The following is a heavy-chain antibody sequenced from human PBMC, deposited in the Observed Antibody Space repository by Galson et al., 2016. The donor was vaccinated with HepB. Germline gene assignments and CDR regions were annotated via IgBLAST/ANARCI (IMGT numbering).Heavy chain of an antibody. J-gene: IGHJ4*02. CDR3: TRTGLGDFDY. V-gene: IGHV3-72*01. CDR2: TRNRARSHTP. CDR1: GFILSDYY. Sequence: SLRLSCAASGFILSDYYMDWVRQAPGKGLEWVGRTRNRARSHTPDYAAPGKGRFIISRDNSRSLVYLQMNGLKADDTAVYYCTRTGLGDFDYWGRGILVTVSS.